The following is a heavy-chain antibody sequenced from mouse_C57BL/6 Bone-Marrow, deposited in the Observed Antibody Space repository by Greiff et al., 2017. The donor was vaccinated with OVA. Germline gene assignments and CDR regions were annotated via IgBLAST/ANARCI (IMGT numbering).Heavy chain of an antibody. Sequence: QVQLQQPGAELVMPGASVKLSCKASGYTFTSYWMHWVKQRPGQGLAWIGEIDPSDSYTNYNHKFKGKSTLTVDKSSSTAYMQLSSLTSEDSAVYYCARRGSYFPVVWGTGTTVTVSS. CDR1: GYTFTSYW. J-gene: IGHJ1*03. V-gene: IGHV1-69*01. D-gene: IGHD6-5*01. CDR3: ARRGSYFPVV. CDR2: IDPSDSYT.